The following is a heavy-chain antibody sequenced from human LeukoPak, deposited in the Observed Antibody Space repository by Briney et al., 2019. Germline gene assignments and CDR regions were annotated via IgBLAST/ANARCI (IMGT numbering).Heavy chain of an antibody. CDR1: GRSLSRYY. V-gene: IGHV4-59*01. CDR2: IYYSGSN. D-gene: IGHD3-22*01. Sequence: SETLSLTCTVSGRSLSRYYWSWIRQPPGKGLEWIGYIYYSGSNNYNPSLKSRVTISVGTSKNPFSLKLSSVTAADTAVYYCASFNWLSHFDYWGQGTLVTVSS. J-gene: IGHJ4*02. CDR3: ASFNWLSHFDY.